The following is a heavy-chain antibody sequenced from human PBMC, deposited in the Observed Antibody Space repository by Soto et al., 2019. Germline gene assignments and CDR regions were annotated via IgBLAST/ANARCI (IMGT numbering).Heavy chain of an antibody. D-gene: IGHD4-4*01. Sequence: KQSQTLSLTCAISGDSVSDNSVAWNWIRQSPSGGLEWLGRTYYRSKWYNDYAESFKSRITISPDTSRNEFSLQLNSVTPEDTAVYYCARRVTTTIVAFDYWGQGTLVTVSS. J-gene: IGHJ4*01. V-gene: IGHV6-1*01. CDR3: ARRVTTTIVAFDY. CDR2: TYYRSKWYN. CDR1: GDSVSDNSVA.